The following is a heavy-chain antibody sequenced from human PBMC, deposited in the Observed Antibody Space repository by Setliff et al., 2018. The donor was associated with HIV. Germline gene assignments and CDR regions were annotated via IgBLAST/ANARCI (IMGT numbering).Heavy chain of an antibody. D-gene: IGHD3-22*01. Sequence: GGSLRLSCAASGFSFNISWMHWVRQAPGEGLMWVSHINSDGTSTSYADSAKGRFTVSRDNAKNTLYLQMNSLRAEDTATYYCAKVGLYDSFGYANGLPDAFDTWGQGTMVTVSS. V-gene: IGHV3-74*01. CDR3: AKVGLYDSFGYANGLPDAFDT. J-gene: IGHJ3*02. CDR2: INSDGTST. CDR1: GFSFNISW.